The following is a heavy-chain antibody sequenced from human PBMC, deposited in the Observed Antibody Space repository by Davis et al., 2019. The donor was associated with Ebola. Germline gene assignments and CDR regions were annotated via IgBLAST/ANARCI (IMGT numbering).Heavy chain of an antibody. J-gene: IGHJ4*02. D-gene: IGHD3-10*01. Sequence: SETLSLTCAVYGASFSGYYWSWIRQPPGKGLEWIGEINHSGSTNYNPSLKSRVTILVDTSKNQFSLKLSSVTAADTAVYYCARGRMYYYGSGSYYKYWGQGTLVTVSS. CDR3: ARGRMYYYGSGSYYKY. V-gene: IGHV4-34*01. CDR2: INHSGST. CDR1: GASFSGYY.